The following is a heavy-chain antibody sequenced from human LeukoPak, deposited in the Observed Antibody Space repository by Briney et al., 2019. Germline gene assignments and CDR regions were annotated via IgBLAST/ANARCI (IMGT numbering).Heavy chain of an antibody. D-gene: IGHD6-19*01. J-gene: IGHJ4*02. V-gene: IGHV3-23*01. CDR2: ISGSGGST. Sequence: PGGSLRLSCAAAGFTFSNYAMTWVRQAPGRGLEWVSSISGSGGSTYYADSVKGRFTISRDNSKNTLYLQMYSLRAEDTAVYYCAKVIGSGSGWYDYWGQGTLVTVSS. CDR1: GFTFSNYA. CDR3: AKVIGSGSGWYDY.